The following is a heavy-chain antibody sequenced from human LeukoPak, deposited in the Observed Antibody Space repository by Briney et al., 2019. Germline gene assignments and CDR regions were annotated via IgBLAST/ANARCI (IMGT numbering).Heavy chain of an antibody. CDR2: INHSGST. V-gene: IGHV4-30-2*01. Sequence: SQTLSLTCTVSGGSISSGGYYWSWIRQPPGKGLEWIGEINHSGSTNYNPSLKSRVTISVDTSKNQFSLKLSSVTAADTAAYYCARRRRYCSSTSCSNFDYWGQGTLVTVSS. J-gene: IGHJ4*02. CDR3: ARRRRYCSSTSCSNFDY. CDR1: GGSISSGGYY. D-gene: IGHD2-2*01.